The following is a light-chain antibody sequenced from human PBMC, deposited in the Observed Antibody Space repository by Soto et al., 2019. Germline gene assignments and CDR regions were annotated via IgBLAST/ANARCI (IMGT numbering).Light chain of an antibody. CDR1: QNIRSY. V-gene: IGKV1-39*01. J-gene: IGKJ1*01. CDR2: ATS. CDR3: QQGYSSRWT. Sequence: DIQMTQSPSSLSASAGDRVTITCRASQNIRSYLNWYQQKPGKAPQLLIYATSSLQTGVPSRFSASGSGTDFSLVISDLQPEDSATYYCQQGYSSRWTSGRGTKVEI.